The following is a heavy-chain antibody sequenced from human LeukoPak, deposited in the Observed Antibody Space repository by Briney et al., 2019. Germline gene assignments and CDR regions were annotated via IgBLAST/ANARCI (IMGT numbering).Heavy chain of an antibody. Sequence: SETLSLTCTVSGGSITSYYWTWIRQPPGKGLEWIGYIYHNSGTTNYNPSPKSRVSISVDTSKNQFSLKPSSVTAADTAVYYCAQKAPYSPGYSQHWGQGTLVTVSS. CDR2: IYHNSGTT. J-gene: IGHJ1*01. CDR3: AQKAPYSPGYSQH. V-gene: IGHV4-59*01. CDR1: GGSITSYY. D-gene: IGHD2-15*01.